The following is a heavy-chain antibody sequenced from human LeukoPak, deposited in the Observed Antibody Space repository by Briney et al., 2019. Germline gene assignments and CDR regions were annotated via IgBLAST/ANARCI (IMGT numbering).Heavy chain of an antibody. D-gene: IGHD5-24*01. CDR2: IYWNDDK. V-gene: IGHV2-5*01. Sequence: SGPTLVNPTQTLTLTCTFSGFSLTTTGVGVGWIRQPPGKALEWLALIYWNDDKRYSPSLKSRLTITKDTSKNQVVLTMTNMDPVDTATYYCARRREMATLVYAFDIWGQGTMVTVSS. CDR3: ARRREMATLVYAFDI. CDR1: GFSLTTTGVG. J-gene: IGHJ3*02.